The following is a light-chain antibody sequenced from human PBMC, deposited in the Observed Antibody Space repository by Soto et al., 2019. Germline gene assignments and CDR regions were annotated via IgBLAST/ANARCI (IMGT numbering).Light chain of an antibody. CDR2: LEGSGSY. CDR3: ETWDSNIVV. CDR1: SGHSSYI. V-gene: IGLV4-60*03. Sequence: QPVLTQSSSASASLGSSVKLTCTLSSGHSSYIIAWHQQQPGKAPRYLMKLEGSGSYNKGSGVPDRFSGSSSGADRYLTISNLQSEDEADYYCETWDSNIVVFGGGTKSPS. J-gene: IGLJ2*01.